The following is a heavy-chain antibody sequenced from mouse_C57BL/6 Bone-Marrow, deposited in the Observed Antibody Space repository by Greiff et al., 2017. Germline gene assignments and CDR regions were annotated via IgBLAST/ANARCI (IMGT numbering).Heavy chain of an antibody. J-gene: IGHJ2*01. Sequence: QVHVKQPGAELVKPGASVKLSCKASGYTFTSYWMHWVKQRPGQGLEWIGMIHPNSGSTNYNEKFKSKATLTVDKSSSTAYMQLSSLTSEDSAVYYCARGGNGYSLDYWGQGTTLTVSS. CDR3: ARGGNGYSLDY. D-gene: IGHD2-3*01. CDR1: GYTFTSYW. V-gene: IGHV1-64*01. CDR2: IHPNSGST.